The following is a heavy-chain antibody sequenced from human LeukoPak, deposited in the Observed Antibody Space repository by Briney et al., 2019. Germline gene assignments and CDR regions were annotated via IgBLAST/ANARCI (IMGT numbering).Heavy chain of an antibody. CDR3: AHCSGGSCYHPLDY. V-gene: IGHV3-23*01. Sequence: PGGSLRLSCEASGFTFGSYAMYWVRQAPGKGLEWVAGIFGSGGSAHYADSAKGRFTISRDNSKNTVYLQINSLRAEDTAVYYCAHCSGGSCYHPLDYWGQGTLVTVSS. D-gene: IGHD2-15*01. J-gene: IGHJ4*02. CDR2: IFGSGGSA. CDR1: GFTFGSYA.